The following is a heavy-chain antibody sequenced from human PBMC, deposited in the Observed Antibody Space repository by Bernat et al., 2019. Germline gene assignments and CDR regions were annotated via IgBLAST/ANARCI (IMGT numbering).Heavy chain of an antibody. CDR3: ARDVGLLGDCSGSSCPDY. V-gene: IGHV1-18*01. D-gene: IGHD2-15*01. CDR2: ISAYNGNT. J-gene: IGHJ4*02. Sequence: QVQLVQSGAEVKKPGASVKVSCKASGYTFTSYGISWVRQAPGQGLEWMGWISAYNGNTNYAQKLQGRVTMTTDTSTSTAYMELRSLRSDDTAVYYCARDVGLLGDCSGSSCPDYWGQGTLVTVSS. CDR1: GYTFTSYG.